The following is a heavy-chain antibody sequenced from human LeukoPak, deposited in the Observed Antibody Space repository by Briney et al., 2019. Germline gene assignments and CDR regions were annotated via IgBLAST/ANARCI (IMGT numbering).Heavy chain of an antibody. J-gene: IGHJ4*02. CDR3: ARDLRVVITGSFDS. CDR1: GFSFDDYG. Sequence: GGSLRLSCAASGFSFDDYGLTCVRQAPGKGLEWVSGINWNGDSTDYADSVKGRFTISRDNAKNSLYLQMNSLRAEDTALYYCARDLRVVITGSFDSWGQRTLVTVSS. D-gene: IGHD3-22*01. CDR2: INWNGDST. V-gene: IGHV3-20*04.